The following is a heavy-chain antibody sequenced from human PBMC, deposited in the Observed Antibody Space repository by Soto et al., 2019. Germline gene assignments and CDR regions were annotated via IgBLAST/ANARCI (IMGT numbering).Heavy chain of an antibody. J-gene: IGHJ4*02. CDR2: IYSGGST. V-gene: IGHV3-66*01. Sequence: EVQLVESGGGLVQPGGSLRLSCAASGFTVSSNYMSWVRQAPGKGLEWVSVIYSGGSTYYADSVKGRFTISRDNSKNTLYLQMNSLRAEDTAVYYCAREGFPHPREFWSGYFDYWGQGTLVTVSS. CDR1: GFTVSSNY. CDR3: AREGFPHPREFWSGYFDY. D-gene: IGHD3-3*01.